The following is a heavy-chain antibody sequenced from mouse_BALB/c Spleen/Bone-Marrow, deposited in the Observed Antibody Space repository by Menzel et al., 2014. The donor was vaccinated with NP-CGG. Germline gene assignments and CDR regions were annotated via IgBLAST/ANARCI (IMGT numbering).Heavy chain of an antibody. V-gene: IGHV1-39*01. D-gene: IGHD2-1*01. CDR3: ASYGNSFGY. CDR1: GYSFTGYN. J-gene: IGHJ3*01. Sequence: EVQLVESGPELEKPGASVKISCKASGYSFTGYNMNWVKQSNGKSLEWIGNIDPHYGGTSYNQKFKDKATLTVDKSSNTAYMQRKSLTSEDAAVYYCASYGNSFGYWGQGTLVTVSA. CDR2: IDPHYGGT.